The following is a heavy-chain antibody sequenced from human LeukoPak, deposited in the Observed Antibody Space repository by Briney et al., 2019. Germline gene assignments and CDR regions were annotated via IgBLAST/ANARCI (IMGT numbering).Heavy chain of an antibody. CDR1: GFTFSDYY. J-gene: IGHJ6*02. V-gene: IGHV3-11*01. Sequence: GGSLRLSCAASGFTFSDYYMSWIRQAPGKGLEWVSYISNSGSTIYYADSVKGRFTISRDNAKNSLYLQMNSLRAEDTAVYYCARDTCSGTSCYRDYYYGMDVWGQGTTVTVSS. D-gene: IGHD2-2*02. CDR3: ARDTCSGTSCYRDYYYGMDV. CDR2: ISNSGSTI.